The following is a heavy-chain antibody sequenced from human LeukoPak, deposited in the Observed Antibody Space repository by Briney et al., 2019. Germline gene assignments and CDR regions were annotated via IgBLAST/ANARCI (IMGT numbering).Heavy chain of an antibody. J-gene: IGHJ6*03. CDR3: ARAVRKNYYHYYMDV. CDR1: GGSITSDY. V-gene: IGHV4-59*01. CDR2: VYHSGSN. Sequence: PSETLSLTCSVSGGSITSDYWNWIRHPPGEGLECMVYVYHSGSNTKQTSLKSRITMSVDTSKNHFSLKLTSVAAADTAVYYCARAVRKNYYHYYMDVWGKGTTVTVS.